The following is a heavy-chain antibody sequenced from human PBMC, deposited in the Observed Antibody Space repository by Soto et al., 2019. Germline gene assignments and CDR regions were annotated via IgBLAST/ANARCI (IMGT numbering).Heavy chain of an antibody. D-gene: IGHD2-2*02. CDR2: ITSGSTSK. V-gene: IGHV3-21*01. CDR3: AREGGYCSSTTCYRNGMDI. CDR1: GFTFSSYS. J-gene: IGHJ6*02. Sequence: GGSLRLSCAASGFTFSSYSMNWVRQAPGKGLESVSSITSGSTSKYYADSVKGRFTISRDDAKDSLYLQINSLRAEDTAVYYCAREGGYCSSTTCYRNGMDIWGQGTTVTVSS.